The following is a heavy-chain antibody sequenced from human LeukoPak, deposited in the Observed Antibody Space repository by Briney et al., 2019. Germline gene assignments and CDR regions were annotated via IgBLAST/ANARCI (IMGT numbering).Heavy chain of an antibody. CDR1: GHTFTSYD. D-gene: IGHD2-2*01. CDR2: MNPNSGNT. CDR3: ARKYCSSTSCYLWFDP. V-gene: IGHV1-8*01. Sequence: ASVKVSCKASGHTFTSYDINWVRQATGQGLEWMGWMNPNSGNTGYAQKFQGRVTMTRNTSISTAYMELSSLRSEDTAVYYCARKYCSSTSCYLWFDPWGQGTLVTVSS. J-gene: IGHJ5*02.